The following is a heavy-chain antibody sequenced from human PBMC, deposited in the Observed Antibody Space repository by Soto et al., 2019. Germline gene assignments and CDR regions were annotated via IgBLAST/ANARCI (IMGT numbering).Heavy chain of an antibody. CDR1: GYSISIGYY. J-gene: IGHJ4*02. D-gene: IGHD4-17*01. CDR2: IYQSGTT. CDR3: ASLDYGHYRGDY. Sequence: SETLSLTCTVSGYSISIGYYWGCIRQPPGKGLEWIGTIYQSGTTFYNPSLKSRVTILVDTSKNQFSLRLSSVTAADTAVYYCASLDYGHYRGDYWAQGTLITVS. V-gene: IGHV4-38-2*02.